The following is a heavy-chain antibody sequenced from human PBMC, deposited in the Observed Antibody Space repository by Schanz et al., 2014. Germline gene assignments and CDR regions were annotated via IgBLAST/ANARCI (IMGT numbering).Heavy chain of an antibody. J-gene: IGHJ6*02. V-gene: IGHV3-23*01. D-gene: IGHD6-19*01. CDR1: GFTFGSYA. CDR2: IRTSASDT. CDR3: AKVRNIHGWDYYGLDV. Sequence: EVRLLESGGGLVQPGGSLRLSCVGSGFTFGSYAMNWVRQAPGKGLEWVSTIRTSASDTFYADSVKGRFTISRDNSQNTLYLQMISLGVDDTAVYYCAKVRNIHGWDYYGLDVWGQGTTVTVSS.